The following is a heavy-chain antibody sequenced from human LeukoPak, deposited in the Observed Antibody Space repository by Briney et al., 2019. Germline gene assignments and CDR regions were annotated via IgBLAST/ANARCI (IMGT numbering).Heavy chain of an antibody. CDR2: ISGSGGST. CDR3: AKTYSSSRAHYYYYYYMDV. Sequence: PGGSLRLSCAASGFTFSSYAMSWVRQAPGKGLEWVSAISGSGGSTYYADSVKGRFTISRDNSKNTLYLQMNSLRAEDTAVYYCAKTYSSSRAHYYYYYYMDVWGKGTTVTVSS. V-gene: IGHV3-23*01. J-gene: IGHJ6*03. D-gene: IGHD6-13*01. CDR1: GFTFSSYA.